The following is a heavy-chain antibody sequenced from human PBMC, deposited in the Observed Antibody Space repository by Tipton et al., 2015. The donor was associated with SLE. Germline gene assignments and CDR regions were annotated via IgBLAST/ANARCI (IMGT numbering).Heavy chain of an antibody. J-gene: IGHJ4*02. D-gene: IGHD2-15*01. CDR1: GYTFTNYD. Sequence: QVQLVQSGAEGKKPGASVKVSCKASGYTFTNYDTNWVRQATGQGLEWMGWMNPNSGDTGYAQKFQGRLSMTWNTSISTAYMELSSLRSEDTAVYYCARVDMGNDYWGQGTPVTVSS. CDR2: MNPNSGDT. CDR3: ARVDMGNDY. V-gene: IGHV1-8*01.